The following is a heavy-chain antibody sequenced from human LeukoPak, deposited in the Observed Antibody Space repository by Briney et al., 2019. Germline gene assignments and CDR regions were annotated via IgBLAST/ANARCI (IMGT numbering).Heavy chain of an antibody. CDR3: ASLFWSDVFDI. CDR2: ISSGNSYI. D-gene: IGHD3-3*01. Sequence: PGGSLRLSCAASGFNFSNYSMNWVRQAPGKGLEWVSSISSGNSYIYYADSVKGRFTISRDNAKNSLYLQMNSLRAEDTVVYYCASLFWSDVFDIWGQGTMVTVSS. V-gene: IGHV3-21*01. CDR1: GFNFSNYS. J-gene: IGHJ3*02.